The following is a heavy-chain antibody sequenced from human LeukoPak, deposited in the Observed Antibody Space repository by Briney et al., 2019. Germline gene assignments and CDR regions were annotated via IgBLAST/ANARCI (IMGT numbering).Heavy chain of an antibody. J-gene: IGHJ5*02. Sequence: AGSLRLSCAASGFTFSSYAMHWVRQAPGKGLEWVSVIYSGGSTYYADSVKGRFTISRDNSKNTLYLQMNSLRAEDTAVYYRAKEHRGGGFDPWGQGTLVTVSS. D-gene: IGHD3-16*01. V-gene: IGHV3-NL1*01. CDR1: GFTFSSYA. CDR2: IYSGGST. CDR3: AKEHRGGGFDP.